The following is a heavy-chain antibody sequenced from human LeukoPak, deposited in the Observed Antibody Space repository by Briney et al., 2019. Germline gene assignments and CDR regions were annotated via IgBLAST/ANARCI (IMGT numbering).Heavy chain of an antibody. V-gene: IGHV4-59*01. J-gene: IGHJ4*02. CDR3: ARGGDLDY. Sequence: PSETLSLTCTVSGGSISSYYWYWIRQAPGKGLEWIGYVYYSGSTNYNPSLKSRVTISVDMSKNQFSLKLSSVTAADTAMYYSARGGDLDYWCQGTLVTVSS. CDR2: VYYSGST. CDR1: GGSISSYY.